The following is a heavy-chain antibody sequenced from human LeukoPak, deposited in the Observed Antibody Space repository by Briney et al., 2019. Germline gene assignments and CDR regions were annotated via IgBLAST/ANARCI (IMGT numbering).Heavy chain of an antibody. CDR2: INHSGST. J-gene: IGHJ4*02. CDR3: ARAKGIAEAGTGY. CDR1: GGSFSGYY. D-gene: IGHD6-13*01. Sequence: SETLSLTCAVYGGSFSGYYWSWIRQPPGKGLEWIGEINHSGSTNYNPSLKSRVTISVDTSKNQFSLKLSSVTAADTAVYYCARAKGIAEAGTGYWGQGTLVTVSS. V-gene: IGHV4-34*01.